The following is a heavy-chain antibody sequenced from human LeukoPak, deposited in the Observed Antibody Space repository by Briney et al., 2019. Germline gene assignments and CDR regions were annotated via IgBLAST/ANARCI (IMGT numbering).Heavy chain of an antibody. V-gene: IGHV4-59*08. J-gene: IGHJ3*02. CDR2: IYYSGST. CDR3: ARQGFYDILTGTHDAFDI. D-gene: IGHD3-9*01. Sequence: SEALSLTCTVSGGSISSYYWSWIRQPPGKGLEWIGYIYYSGSTNYNPSLKSRVTISVDTSKNQFSLKLSSVTAADTAVYYCARQGFYDILTGTHDAFDIWGPGTMVTVSS. CDR1: GGSISSYY.